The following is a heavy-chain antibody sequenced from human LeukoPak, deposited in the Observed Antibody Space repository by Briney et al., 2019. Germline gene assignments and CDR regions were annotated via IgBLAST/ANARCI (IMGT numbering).Heavy chain of an antibody. CDR2: INSDGSST. V-gene: IGHV3-74*01. J-gene: IGHJ5*02. Sequence: GGPLRLSCAASGFTFSSYWMHWVRQAPGKGLVWVSRINSDGSSTSYADSVKGRFTISRDNAKNTLYLQMNSLRAEDTAVYYCARGYSSRRFDPWGQGTLVTVSS. CDR1: GFTFSSYW. CDR3: ARGYSSRRFDP. D-gene: IGHD6-13*01.